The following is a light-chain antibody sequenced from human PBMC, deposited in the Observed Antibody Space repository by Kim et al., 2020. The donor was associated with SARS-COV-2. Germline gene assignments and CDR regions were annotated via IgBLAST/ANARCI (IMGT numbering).Light chain of an antibody. V-gene: IGLV1-40*01. J-gene: IGLJ3*02. CDR1: SSNIGAYYD. CDR2: DNI. CDR3: QSYDRSLSGSV. Sequence: TVTITCTGSSSNIGAYYDVHWYQQLPGRAPKLLIYDNINRPSGVPDRISGSKSGTSASLVITGLQAEDEAVYYCQSYDRSLSGSVFGGGTQLTVL.